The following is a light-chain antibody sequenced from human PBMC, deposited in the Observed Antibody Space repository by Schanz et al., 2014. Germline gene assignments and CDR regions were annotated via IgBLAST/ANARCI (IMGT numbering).Light chain of an antibody. V-gene: IGLV2-11*01. J-gene: IGLJ2*01. Sequence: QSALTQPRSVSGSPGQSVTISCTGTSSDVGGYNYVSWYQQHPGKAPKLMIYDVSKRPSGVPDRFSGSKSGNTASLTISGLQAEDEADYYCSSYTSNSTPVVFGGGTKLTVL. CDR1: SSDVGGYNY. CDR3: SSYTSNSTPVV. CDR2: DVS.